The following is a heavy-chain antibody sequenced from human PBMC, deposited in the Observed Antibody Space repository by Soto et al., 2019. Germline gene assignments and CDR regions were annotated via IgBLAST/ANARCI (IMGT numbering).Heavy chain of an antibody. J-gene: IGHJ3*02. CDR1: GFTFSSYA. CDR2: ISGSGGTT. Sequence: EVPLLESGGGLVQPGGSLRLSCAASGFTFSSYAMSWVRQAPGKGLEWVSAISGSGGTTYYADSVKGRCTFSRDNSKNTLYLQMNSLRAEYTAVYYCAKTANGWFSAFDIWGQGTMLSVSS. CDR3: AKTANGWFSAFDI. D-gene: IGHD6-19*01. V-gene: IGHV3-23*01.